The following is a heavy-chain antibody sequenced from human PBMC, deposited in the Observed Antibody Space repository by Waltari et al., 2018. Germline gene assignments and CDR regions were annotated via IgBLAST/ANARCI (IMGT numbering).Heavy chain of an antibody. CDR1: GGSISSRSYY. CDR3: AREVPSSIPLIDP. J-gene: IGHJ5*02. Sequence: QLQLQESGPGLVKPSETLSLTCTVSGGSISSRSYYWGWIRQPPGKGLEWIGSIYYSGSTYYNPSLKSRVTISVDTSKNQFSLKLSSVTAADTAVYYCAREVPSSIPLIDPWGQGTLVTVSS. CDR2: IYYSGST. D-gene: IGHD6-13*01. V-gene: IGHV4-39*07.